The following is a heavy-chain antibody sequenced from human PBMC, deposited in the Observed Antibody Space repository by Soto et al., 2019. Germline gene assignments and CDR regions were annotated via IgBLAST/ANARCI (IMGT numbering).Heavy chain of an antibody. Sequence: WETLSLTCTVSGGSFSSSSIYWGWIRQPPGKGLEWIGSIYYSGRTYYNPSLKSRVTISVDTSKNQFSLKLSSVTAADTAVYYCARQSLYGDYSTIYYYGMDVWGQGTTVTVSS. CDR2: IYYSGRT. J-gene: IGHJ6*02. D-gene: IGHD4-17*01. CDR1: GGSFSSSSIY. CDR3: ARQSLYGDYSTIYYYGMDV. V-gene: IGHV4-39*01.